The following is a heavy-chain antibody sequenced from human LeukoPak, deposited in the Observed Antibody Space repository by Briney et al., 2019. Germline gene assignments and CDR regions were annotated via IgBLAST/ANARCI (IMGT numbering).Heavy chain of an antibody. J-gene: IGHJ4*02. CDR3: AGRFVVYSGYEDYYFDY. V-gene: IGHV3-23*01. CDR1: GFTFSTYA. Sequence: GGSLRLSCAASGFTFSTYAMTWVRQAPGKGLEWVSTISDSGGSTYYANSVKGRFTLSRDNSKNTLFVQMNSLGAEDTAVYYCAGRFVVYSGYEDYYFDYWGQGTLVTVSS. D-gene: IGHD5-12*01. CDR2: ISDSGGST.